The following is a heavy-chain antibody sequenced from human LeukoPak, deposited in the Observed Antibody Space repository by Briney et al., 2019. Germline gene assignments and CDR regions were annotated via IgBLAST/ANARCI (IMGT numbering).Heavy chain of an antibody. V-gene: IGHV3-30-3*01. CDR1: GFTFSSYA. D-gene: IGHD1-1*01. CDR2: ISYDGSNK. J-gene: IGHJ6*03. CDR3: ARVHTTYYYMDV. Sequence: SGGSLRLSCAASGFTFSSYAMHWVRQAPGKGLEWVAVISYDGSNKYYADSVKGRFTISRDNSKNTLYLQMNSLRAEDTAVYYCARVHTTYYYMDVWGKGTTVTVSS.